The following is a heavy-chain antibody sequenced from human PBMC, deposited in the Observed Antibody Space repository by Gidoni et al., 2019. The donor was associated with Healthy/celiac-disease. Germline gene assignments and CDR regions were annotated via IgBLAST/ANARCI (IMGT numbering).Heavy chain of an antibody. D-gene: IGHD3-10*01. V-gene: IGHV4-34*01. CDR1: GGSFSGYY. CDR2: INHSGST. CDR3: ARDTYYYGSGPLFSSY. Sequence: QVQLQQWGAGLLKPSETLSLTCAVYGGSFSGYYWSWIRQPPGKGLEWIGEINHSGSTNYNPSLKSRVTISVDTSKNQFSLKLSSVTAADTAVYYCARDTYYYGSGPLFSSYWGQGTLVTVSS. J-gene: IGHJ4*02.